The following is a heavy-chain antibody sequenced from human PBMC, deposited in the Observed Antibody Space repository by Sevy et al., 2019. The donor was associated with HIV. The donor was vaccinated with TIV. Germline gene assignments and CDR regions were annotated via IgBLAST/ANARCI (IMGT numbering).Heavy chain of an antibody. J-gene: IGHJ4*02. Sequence: GGSLRLSCVASGFTFSNYNINWVRQPPGKGLEWVSYISGLSNYIYYADSLGGRFTISRDNAKSSVYLQMNSLRTEDTALYYCARGATSGWDYFDSRGQGTLVIVSS. CDR1: GFTFSNYN. CDR3: ARGATSGWDYFDS. D-gene: IGHD6-19*01. V-gene: IGHV3-21*06. CDR2: ISGLSNYI.